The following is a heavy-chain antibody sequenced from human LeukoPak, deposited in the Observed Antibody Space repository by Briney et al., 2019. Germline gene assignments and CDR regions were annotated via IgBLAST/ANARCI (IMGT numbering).Heavy chain of an antibody. CDR1: GGSISSYY. V-gene: IGHV4-59*01. J-gene: IGHJ4*02. Sequence: LETLSLTCTVSGGSISSYYWSWLRQPPGKGLEWIGYIYYSGSTNYNPSLKSRVTISVDTSKNQFSLKLSSVTAADTAVYYCASGRLEPHRFDYWGQGTLVTVSS. CDR2: IYYSGST. D-gene: IGHD1-1*01. CDR3: ASGRLEPHRFDY.